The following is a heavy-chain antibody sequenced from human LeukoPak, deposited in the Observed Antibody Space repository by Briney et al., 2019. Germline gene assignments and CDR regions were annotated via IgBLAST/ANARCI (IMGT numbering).Heavy chain of an antibody. CDR1: GYTFTGYY. J-gene: IGHJ6*03. CDR2: INPNSGGT. Sequence: ASVKVSCRASGYTFTGYYMHWVRQAPGQGLEWMGWINPNSGGTNYAQKFQGRVTMTRDTSISTAYMELSRLRSDDTAVYYCAKVRGIAAAGPYYYYYMDAWGKGTTVTVSS. V-gene: IGHV1-2*02. D-gene: IGHD6-13*01. CDR3: AKVRGIAAAGPYYYYYMDA.